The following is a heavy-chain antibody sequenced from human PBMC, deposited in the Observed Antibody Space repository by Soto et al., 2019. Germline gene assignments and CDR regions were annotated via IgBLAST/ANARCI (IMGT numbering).Heavy chain of an antibody. CDR3: ARSLGYCSGGSCYRGMDV. CDR2: IIPIFGTA. CDR1: GGTFSSYA. J-gene: IGHJ6*02. Sequence: QVQLVQSGAEVKKPGSSVKVSCKASGGTFSSYAISWVRQAPGQGLEWMGGIIPIFGTANYAQKFQGRVTITADESTSTAYMELSSLRSEDTAVYYCARSLGYCSGGSCYRGMDVWGQGNTVTVSS. V-gene: IGHV1-69*01. D-gene: IGHD2-15*01.